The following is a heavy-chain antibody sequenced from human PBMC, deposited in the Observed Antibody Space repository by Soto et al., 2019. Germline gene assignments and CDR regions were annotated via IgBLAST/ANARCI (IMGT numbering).Heavy chain of an antibody. D-gene: IGHD1-26*01. CDR2: ISSSSSYI. J-gene: IGHJ4*02. Sequence: GGSLRLSCAASGFTFSSYSMNWVRQAPGKGLEWVSSISSSSSYIYYADSVKGRFTISRDNAKNSLYLQMNSLRAEDTAVYYCARFQRWELPPVDYWGQGTLVTVSS. CDR1: GFTFSSYS. V-gene: IGHV3-21*01. CDR3: ARFQRWELPPVDY.